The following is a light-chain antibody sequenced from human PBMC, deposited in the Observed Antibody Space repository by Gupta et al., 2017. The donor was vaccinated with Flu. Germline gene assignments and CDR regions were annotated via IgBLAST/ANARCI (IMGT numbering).Light chain of an antibody. J-gene: IGKJ2*01. Sequence: DIVLTQSPGTLSLSPGETATLSCRASQSISSSYLAWYQQKPGQTPRLLIYGASSRATGIPDRGSGGGSGTDVTTSISRLEPEDGAVYYCQKYGRSPYTFGQGTKLEIK. CDR1: QSISSSY. CDR2: GAS. V-gene: IGKV3-20*01. CDR3: QKYGRSPYT.